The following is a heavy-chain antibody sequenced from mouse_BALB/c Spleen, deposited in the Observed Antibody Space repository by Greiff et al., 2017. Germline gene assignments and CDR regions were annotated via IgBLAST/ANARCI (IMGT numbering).Heavy chain of an antibody. CDR1: GFTFSSYA. CDR3: AREGGPYFDV. Sequence: EVMLVESGGGLVKPGGSLKLSCAASGFTFSSYAMSWVRQSPEKRLEWVAEISSGGSYTYYPDTVTGRFTISRDNAKNTLYLEMSSLRSEDTAMYYCAREGGPYFDVWGAGTTVTVSS. V-gene: IGHV5-9-4*01. J-gene: IGHJ1*01. CDR2: ISSGGSYT.